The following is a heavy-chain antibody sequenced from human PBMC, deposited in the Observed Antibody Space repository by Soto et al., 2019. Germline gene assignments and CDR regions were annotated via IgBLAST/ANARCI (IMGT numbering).Heavy chain of an antibody. J-gene: IGHJ6*02. Sequence: EVQLVESGGGLVQPGGSLRLSCEASRFIFSNYWMHWVRHAPGKGLVWVSRINSDGSSTGYADSVKGRFTILRDNAKNTLYLQLNSLPVEDTGVYFCARALRRTAYSYAMDVWGRGTTVTVSS. CDR1: RFIFSNYW. CDR3: ARALRRTAYSYAMDV. D-gene: IGHD3-16*01. V-gene: IGHV3-74*01. CDR2: INSDGSST.